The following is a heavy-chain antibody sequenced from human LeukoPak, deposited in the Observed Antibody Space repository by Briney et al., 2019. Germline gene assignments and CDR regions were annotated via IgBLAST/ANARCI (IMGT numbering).Heavy chain of an antibody. D-gene: IGHD2-15*01. CDR1: GGTFSSYA. Sequence: GASVKVSCKASGGTFSSYAISWVRQAPGQGLEWMGGIIPIFGTANYAQKFQGRVTITADKSTSTAYMELSSLRSEDTAVYYCARDSLRYCSGGSCYQGGADYWGQGTLVTVSS. CDR3: ARDSLRYCSGGSCYQGGADY. V-gene: IGHV1-69*06. CDR2: IIPIFGTA. J-gene: IGHJ4*02.